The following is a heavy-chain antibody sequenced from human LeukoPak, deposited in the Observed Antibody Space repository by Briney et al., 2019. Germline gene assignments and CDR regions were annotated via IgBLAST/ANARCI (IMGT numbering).Heavy chain of an antibody. J-gene: IGHJ6*03. D-gene: IGHD6-6*01. CDR2: ISAYNGNT. CDR1: GYTFTSYG. V-gene: IGHV1-18*01. Sequence: ASVKVSCKASGYTFTSYGISWVRQAPGQGLEWMGWISAYNGNTNYAQKLQGRVTMTTDTSTSTAYMELSSLRSEDTAVYYCASCRSWQLPCYYYYMDVWGKGTTVTVSS. CDR3: ASCRSWQLPCYYYYMDV.